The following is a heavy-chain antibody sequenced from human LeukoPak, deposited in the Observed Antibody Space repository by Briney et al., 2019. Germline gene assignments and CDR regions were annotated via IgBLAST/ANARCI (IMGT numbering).Heavy chain of an antibody. D-gene: IGHD2-2*01. J-gene: IGHJ6*03. CDR2: INSSSSYI. Sequence: GGSLRLSCAASGFTFSSYSMNWVRQAPGKGLEWVSSINSSSSYIYYADSVKGRFTISRDNAKNSLYLQMNSLRAEDTAVYYCASQKVVPAAMPGIFDYYYYYMDVWGKGTTVTISS. V-gene: IGHV3-21*01. CDR3: ASQKVVPAAMPGIFDYYYYYMDV. CDR1: GFTFSSYS.